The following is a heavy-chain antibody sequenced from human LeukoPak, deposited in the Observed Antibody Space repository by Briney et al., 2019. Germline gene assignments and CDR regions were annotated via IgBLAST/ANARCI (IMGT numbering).Heavy chain of an antibody. Sequence: SETLSLTCTVSGGSISSSSYYWGWIRQAPGQGLEWIGSIYYSGSTYYNPSLKSRVTISVDTSKNQFSLKLSSVTAADTAVYYCARLPSCGWYAEMGYWGQGTLVTVSS. V-gene: IGHV4-39*01. CDR3: ARLPSCGWYAEMGY. D-gene: IGHD6-19*01. CDR2: IYYSGST. J-gene: IGHJ4*02. CDR1: GGSISSSSYY.